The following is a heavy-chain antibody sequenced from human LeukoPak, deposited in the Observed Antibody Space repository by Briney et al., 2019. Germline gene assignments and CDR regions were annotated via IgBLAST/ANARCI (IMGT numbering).Heavy chain of an antibody. Sequence: SETLSLTCTVSGGSISSYYWSWIRQPPGKGLEWIGYICYSGSTNHNPSLKSRVTISVDTSKNQFSLKLSSVTAADTAVYYCARVTTVAGTLFYYYYMDVWGKGTTVTVSS. CDR2: ICYSGST. J-gene: IGHJ6*03. CDR1: GGSISSYY. V-gene: IGHV4-59*01. CDR3: ARVTTVAGTLFYYYYMDV. D-gene: IGHD6-19*01.